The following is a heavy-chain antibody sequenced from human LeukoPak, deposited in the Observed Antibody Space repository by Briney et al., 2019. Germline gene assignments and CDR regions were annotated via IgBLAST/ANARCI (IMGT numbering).Heavy chain of an antibody. CDR3: AKDAQRGFDYSNSLEY. Sequence: PGGSLRLSCAASGFTFSSYAMTWVRQAPGKGLEWVAVIWSDGSNKFYADSVRGRFTISRDDSRKTVYLQMDRMTAEDTAIYYCAKDAQRGFDYSNSLEYWGQGALVTVSS. J-gene: IGHJ4*02. V-gene: IGHV3-33*06. D-gene: IGHD4-11*01. CDR2: IWSDGSNK. CDR1: GFTFSSYA.